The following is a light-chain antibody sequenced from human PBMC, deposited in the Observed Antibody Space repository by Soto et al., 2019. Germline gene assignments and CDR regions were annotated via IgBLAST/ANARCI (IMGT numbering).Light chain of an antibody. Sequence: ALQLTQSPSSLSASVGDRVTITCRASQGISSALAWYQQKPGKAPKLLIYDAPSLESGVPSRFSGSGSGTDFTLTISSLQPEDFATYYCQQFNSYPITFGQGTRLEIK. CDR3: QQFNSYPIT. V-gene: IGKV1-13*02. J-gene: IGKJ5*01. CDR2: DAP. CDR1: QGISSA.